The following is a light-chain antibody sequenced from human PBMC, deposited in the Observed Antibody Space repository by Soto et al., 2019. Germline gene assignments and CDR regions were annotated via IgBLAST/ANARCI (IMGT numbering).Light chain of an antibody. CDR2: AAS. V-gene: IGKV1-39*01. CDR1: QSISSY. CDR3: QQSYSTPRT. J-gene: IGKJ1*01. Sequence: DIQMTQSPSSLSASVGDGVTITCRASQSISSYLNWYQQKPGKAPKLLIYAASSLQSGVPSRFSGSGSAADFTLTISSLQPEDFATYYCQQSYSTPRTFGQGTKVEIK.